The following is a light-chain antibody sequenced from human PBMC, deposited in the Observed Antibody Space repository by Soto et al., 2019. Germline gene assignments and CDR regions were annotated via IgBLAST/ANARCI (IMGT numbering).Light chain of an antibody. J-gene: IGKJ3*01. Sequence: IQVTQYPSSRSPSAGVSVTITCRASQGVRNSLDWYQQKPGKAPKRLIDEISSLQSGVPSRFSGTGSGTEFTLTISSLQPEDFATYYCLQHSSYPLTFGPGT. V-gene: IGKV1-17*01. CDR3: LQHSSYPLT. CDR2: EIS. CDR1: QGVRNS.